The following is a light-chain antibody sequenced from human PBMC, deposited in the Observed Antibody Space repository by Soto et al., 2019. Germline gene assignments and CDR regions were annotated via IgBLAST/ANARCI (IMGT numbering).Light chain of an antibody. V-gene: IGKV1-5*03. J-gene: IGKJ4*01. Sequence: DIQMTQSPSTLSASVGDRVTITCRASQSISAWLAWYQQKPGKAPKLLIYKASTLESGVSSRFSGRGSGTEFTLTISSLQPDDFATYYCQQYNSVSLLTFGGGTKVEIK. CDR2: KAS. CDR3: QQYNSVSLLT. CDR1: QSISAW.